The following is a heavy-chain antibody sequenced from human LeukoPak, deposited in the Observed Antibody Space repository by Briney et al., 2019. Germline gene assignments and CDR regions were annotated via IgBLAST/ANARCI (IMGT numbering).Heavy chain of an antibody. D-gene: IGHD2-2*01. J-gene: IGHJ5*02. Sequence: SETLSLTCAVYGWSFNDYYWNWIRQPPGKRLEWIVEINARGDTNYNPSLKSRVTISVDTSKKQFSLRLTSLIAADTALYYCARGQVPTARGYNWFDPWGQGTLVTVSS. V-gene: IGHV4-34*01. CDR1: GWSFNDYY. CDR3: ARGQVPTARGYNWFDP. CDR2: INARGDT.